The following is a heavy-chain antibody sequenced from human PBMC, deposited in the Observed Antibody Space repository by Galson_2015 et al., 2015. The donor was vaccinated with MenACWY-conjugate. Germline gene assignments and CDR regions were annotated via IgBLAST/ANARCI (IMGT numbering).Heavy chain of an antibody. CDR1: GFTFSSYW. CDR3: ARDGEGGSYSDTWGPGTSRSLDY. Sequence: SLRLSCAASGFTFSSYWMSWVRQAPGKGLEWVANIKQDGSEKSYVDSVKGRFTISRDNAKNSLFLQMNSLRAEDTAVYYCARDGEGGSYSDTWGPGTSRSLDYWGQGTLVTVSS. V-gene: IGHV3-7*01. CDR2: IKQDGSEK. D-gene: IGHD1-26*01. J-gene: IGHJ4*02.